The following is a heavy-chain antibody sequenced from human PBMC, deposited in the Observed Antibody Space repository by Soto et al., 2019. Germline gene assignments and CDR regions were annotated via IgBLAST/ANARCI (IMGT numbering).Heavy chain of an antibody. V-gene: IGHV3-30-3*01. CDR1: GFSFSTHN. CDR3: ARLVGFSFVDF. D-gene: IGHD3-16*02. Sequence: QVQLVESGGGVVQPGRSLRLSCAASGFSFSTHNMDWVRQAPGKGLEWLAIISYDGSSKYYADSLKGRFTIPRDNSKNTLYLQMNSLRPDDTAVYYCARLVGFSFVDFWGQGTLVTVSS. CDR2: ISYDGSSK. J-gene: IGHJ4*02.